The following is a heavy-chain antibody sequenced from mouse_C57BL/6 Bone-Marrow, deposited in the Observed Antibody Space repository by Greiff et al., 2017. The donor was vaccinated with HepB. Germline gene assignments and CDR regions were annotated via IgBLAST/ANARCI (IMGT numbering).Heavy chain of an antibody. Sequence: EVKLMESGGGLVQPGGSMKLSCVASGFTFSNYWMNWVRQSPEKGLEWVAQIRLKSDNYATHYAESVKGRFTISRDDYKSSVYLQMNNLRAEDTGIYYCTLLYQLWDAMDYWGQGTSVTVSS. CDR1: GFTFSNYW. V-gene: IGHV6-3*01. CDR3: TLLYQLWDAMDY. J-gene: IGHJ4*01. CDR2: IRLKSDNYAT. D-gene: IGHD2-5*01.